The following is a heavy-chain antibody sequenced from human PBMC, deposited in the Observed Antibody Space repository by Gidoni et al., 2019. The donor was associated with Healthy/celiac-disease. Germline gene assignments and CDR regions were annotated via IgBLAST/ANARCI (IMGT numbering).Heavy chain of an antibody. V-gene: IGHV3-15*01. CDR2: IKSKTDGGTT. CDR1: GFTFRNAW. D-gene: IGHD2-2*01. CDR3: KNGVPAAMDGTRDY. Sequence: EVQLVESGGGLVKPGGSLRLSCAASGFTFRNAWMSWVRQAPGKGLEWVGRIKSKTDGGTTDYAAPVKGRFTISRDDSKNTLYLQMNSLKTEDTAVYYCKNGVPAAMDGTRDYWGQGTLVTVSS. J-gene: IGHJ4*02.